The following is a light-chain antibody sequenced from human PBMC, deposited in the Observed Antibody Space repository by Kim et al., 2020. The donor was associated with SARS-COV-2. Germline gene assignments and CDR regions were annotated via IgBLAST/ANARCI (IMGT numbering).Light chain of an antibody. Sequence: KTVTISCNRSSGSIASNYVQWYQQRPGSAPTTVIYEDNQRPSGVPDRFSGSIDSSSNSASLTISGLKTEDEADYYCQSYDSSNDVVFGGGTQLTVL. CDR2: EDN. CDR1: SGSIASNY. CDR3: QSYDSSNDVV. V-gene: IGLV6-57*03. J-gene: IGLJ2*01.